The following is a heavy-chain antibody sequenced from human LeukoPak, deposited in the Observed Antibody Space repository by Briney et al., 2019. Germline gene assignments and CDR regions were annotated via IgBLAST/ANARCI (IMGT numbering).Heavy chain of an antibody. CDR2: IIPIFGTA. D-gene: IGHD3-10*01. CDR3: ARVSSSEAFDY. J-gene: IGHJ4*02. Sequence: SVKVSCKASGYTFTGYYMHWVRPAPGQGLEWMGGIIPIFGTANYAQKFQGRVTITTDESTSTAYMELSSLRSEDTAVYYCARVSSSEAFDYWGQGTLVTVSS. V-gene: IGHV1-69*05. CDR1: GYTFTGYY.